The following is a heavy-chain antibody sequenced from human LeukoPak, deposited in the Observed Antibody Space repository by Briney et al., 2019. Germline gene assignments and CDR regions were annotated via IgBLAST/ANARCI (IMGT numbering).Heavy chain of an antibody. D-gene: IGHD3-10*01. J-gene: IGHJ4*02. CDR1: GFTVSNNY. CDR2: IYSGGNT. Sequence: GGSPRLSCAVSGFTVSNNYMSWVRQAPGKGLEWVSVIYSGGNTYYAESVKGRFTISRDNSNNTLYLQMNSLRVEDTAMYYCARDTVYGSGANWGRGTLVTVSS. V-gene: IGHV3-53*01. CDR3: ARDTVYGSGAN.